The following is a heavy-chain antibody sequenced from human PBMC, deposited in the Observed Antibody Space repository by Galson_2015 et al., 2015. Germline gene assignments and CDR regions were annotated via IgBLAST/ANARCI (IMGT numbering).Heavy chain of an antibody. V-gene: IGHV3-21*01. CDR1: GFTLSGYS. CDR3: ARVRAGATTVDY. Sequence: SLRLSCAASGFTLSGYSMSWVRQAPGEGLEWISSITSSSSYIYYADSVRGRFTITSNNAKNSLYLQMNSLRAEDTSVYYWARVRAGATTVDYWGQGTLVTVSS. J-gene: IGHJ4*02. D-gene: IGHD1-26*01. CDR2: ITSSSSYI.